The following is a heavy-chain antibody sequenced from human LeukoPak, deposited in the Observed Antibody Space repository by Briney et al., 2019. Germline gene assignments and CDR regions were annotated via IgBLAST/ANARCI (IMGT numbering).Heavy chain of an antibody. CDR2: IRYSGRA. Sequence: SETLSLTCTASDDSISRDFWTWIRQPPGEGLEWIGYIRYSGRAEYNPSLKSRVTISIQTSKNQFSLKLTSVTAADTAIYYCARLPDVSGWPFDYWGQGILVTVSS. V-gene: IGHV4-59*01. CDR3: ARLPDVSGWPFDY. J-gene: IGHJ4*02. CDR1: DDSISRDF. D-gene: IGHD6-19*01.